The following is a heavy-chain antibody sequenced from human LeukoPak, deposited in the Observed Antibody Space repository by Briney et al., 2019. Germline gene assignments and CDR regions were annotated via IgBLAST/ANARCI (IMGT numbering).Heavy chain of an antibody. CDR3: ARLSYSGSYHPSDY. D-gene: IGHD1-26*01. Sequence: PGGSLRLSCAASGFTFSSYSMNWVRQAPGKGLEWVSYISSSGSTIYYADSVKGRFTISRDNAKNSLYLQMNSLRAEDTAVYYCARLSYSGSYHPSDYWGQGTLVTVSS. V-gene: IGHV3-48*04. CDR1: GFTFSSYS. J-gene: IGHJ4*02. CDR2: ISSSGSTI.